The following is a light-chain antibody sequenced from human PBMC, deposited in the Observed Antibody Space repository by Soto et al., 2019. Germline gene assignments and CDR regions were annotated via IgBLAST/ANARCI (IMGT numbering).Light chain of an antibody. J-gene: IGKJ3*01. CDR3: QQYERGFT. Sequence: ETELTQSPGTLSLSPGEIATPSCIDSQRVNSRYLAWYQQKPCQAPRLLIYDASSRAAGIPDRFSGSGSGTDLSLTISRLEPEDFAVYYCQQYERGFTFGPGTKVDIK. CDR2: DAS. CDR1: QRVNSRY. V-gene: IGKV3-20*01.